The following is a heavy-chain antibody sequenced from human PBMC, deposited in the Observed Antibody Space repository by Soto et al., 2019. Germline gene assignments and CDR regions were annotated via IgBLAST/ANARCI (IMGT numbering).Heavy chain of an antibody. D-gene: IGHD2-21*02. CDR3: ARARLLAYCGGDCSDVYYYGMDV. Sequence: PGGSLRLSCAASGFTFSSYAMHWVRQAPGKGLEWVAVISYDGSNKYYADSVKGRFTISRDNSKNTLYLQMNSLRAEDTAVYYCARARLLAYCGGDCSDVYYYGMDVWVQGTTVPVSS. CDR1: GFTFSSYA. CDR2: ISYDGSNK. J-gene: IGHJ6*02. V-gene: IGHV3-30-3*01.